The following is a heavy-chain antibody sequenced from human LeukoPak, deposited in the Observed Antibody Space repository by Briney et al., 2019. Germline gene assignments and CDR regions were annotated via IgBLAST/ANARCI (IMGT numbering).Heavy chain of an antibody. V-gene: IGHV3-7*05. J-gene: IGHJ5*02. CDR3: VRGSSGTVVRGVSWAWFDP. CDR2: IKPDGSEK. Sequence: GGSLRLSGAASGFPFSIYWMTWVRQAPGKGLEWVANIKPDGSEKYYVDSAKGRFTISRDNAKNSLYLQMNSLRAEDTAVYYCVRGSSGTVVRGVSWAWFDPWGQGTLVSVSS. D-gene: IGHD3-10*01. CDR1: GFPFSIYW.